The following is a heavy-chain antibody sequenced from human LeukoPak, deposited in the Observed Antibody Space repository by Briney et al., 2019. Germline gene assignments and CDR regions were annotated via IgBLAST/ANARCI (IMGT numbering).Heavy chain of an antibody. CDR3: ARADALTIFGVVTLYWYFDL. D-gene: IGHD3-3*01. CDR1: GFTFSDYG. CDR2: IRYHGSNK. J-gene: IGHJ2*01. Sequence: GGSLRLSCAASGFTFSDYGIHWVRQAPGKGLEWVAFIRYHGSNKYYADSVKGRFTISRDNAKNSLYLQMNSLRAEDTAVYYCARADALTIFGVVTLYWYFDLWGRGTLVTVSS. V-gene: IGHV3-30*02.